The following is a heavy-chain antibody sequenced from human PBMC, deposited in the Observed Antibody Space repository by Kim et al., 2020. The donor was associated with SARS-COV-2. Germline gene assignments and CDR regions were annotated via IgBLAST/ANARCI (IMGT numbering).Heavy chain of an antibody. CDR1: GFTFSSYE. CDR3: AREYSGYDGAGSWPPYYFDY. D-gene: IGHD5-12*01. V-gene: IGHV3-48*03. Sequence: GGSLRLSCAASGFTFSSYEMNWVRQAPGKGLEWVSYISSSGSTIYYADSVKGRFTISRDNAKNSLYLQMNSLRAEDTAVYYCAREYSGYDGAGSWPPYYFDYWGQGTLVTVSS. CDR2: ISSSGSTI. J-gene: IGHJ4*02.